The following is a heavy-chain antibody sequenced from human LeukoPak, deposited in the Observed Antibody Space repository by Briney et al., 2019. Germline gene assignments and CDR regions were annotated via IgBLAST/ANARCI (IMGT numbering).Heavy chain of an antibody. V-gene: IGHV3-21*01. J-gene: IGHJ4*02. Sequence: SGGSLRLSCAASGFTFSSYSMNWVRQAPGKGLEWVSFISSTSSYIYYADSVKGRFTISRDNAKNSLYLQMNSLRAEDTAVYYCAREGGQYDYVWGSYRPLDYWGQGTLVTVSS. CDR1: GFTFSSYS. CDR3: AREGGQYDYVWGSYRPLDY. D-gene: IGHD3-16*02. CDR2: ISSTSSYI.